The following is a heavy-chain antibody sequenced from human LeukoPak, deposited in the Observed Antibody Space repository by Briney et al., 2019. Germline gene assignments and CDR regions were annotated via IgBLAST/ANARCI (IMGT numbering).Heavy chain of an antibody. CDR1: GFIFSSYA. D-gene: IGHD5-12*01. CDR2: ISYDGGNT. Sequence: PGGSLRLSCGASGFIFSSYALHWVRQAPGKGMEWVAAISYDGGNTYYADSVKGRFTISRDNSKKTLYLQMESLRAEDTAVYYCARGRYSGYDSGYFDYWGQGTLVTVSS. J-gene: IGHJ4*02. CDR3: ARGRYSGYDSGYFDY. V-gene: IGHV3-30*04.